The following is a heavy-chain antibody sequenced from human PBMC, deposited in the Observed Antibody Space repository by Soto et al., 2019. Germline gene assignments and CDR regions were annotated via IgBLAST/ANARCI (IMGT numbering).Heavy chain of an antibody. D-gene: IGHD3-10*01. CDR1: GGSISSGDYY. CDR2: IYYSGST. Sequence: QVQLQESGPGLVKPSQTLSLTCTVSGGSISSGDYYWSWIRQPPGKGLEWIGYIYYSGSTYYNPSLKSRVTISVDTSKNQFSLKLSSVTAADTAVYYCARDEVRGVSVINYGMDVWGQGTTVTVSS. CDR3: ARDEVRGVSVINYGMDV. V-gene: IGHV4-30-4*01. J-gene: IGHJ6*02.